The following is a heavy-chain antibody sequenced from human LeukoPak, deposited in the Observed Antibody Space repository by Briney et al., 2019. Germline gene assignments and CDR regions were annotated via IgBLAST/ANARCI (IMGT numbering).Heavy chain of an antibody. CDR2: IYYSGST. CDR3: ARIDYGDYSWYFDY. D-gene: IGHD4-17*01. CDR1: GGSISSSSYY. V-gene: IGHV4-39*07. J-gene: IGHJ4*02. Sequence: SETLSLTCTVSGGSISSSSYYWGWIRQPPGKGLEWIGSIYYSGSTYYNPSLKSRVTISVDTSKNQFSLKLSSVTAADTAVYYCARIDYGDYSWYFDYWGQGTLVTVSS.